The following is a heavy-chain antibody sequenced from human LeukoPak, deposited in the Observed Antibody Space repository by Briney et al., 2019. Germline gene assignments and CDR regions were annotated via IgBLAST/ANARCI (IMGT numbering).Heavy chain of an antibody. J-gene: IGHJ4*02. V-gene: IGHV3-48*03. CDR1: GFTFRNYE. Sequence: QPGGSLRLSCAVSGFTFRNYEMNWVRQAPGKGLDWVSYISSSGSLIYSTDSVKGRFTISRDNAKNSLYLQMNSLRAEDTGVYYCVRDGYCSSSSCFDYWGQGTLVTVSS. D-gene: IGHD2-2*03. CDR3: VRDGYCSSSSCFDY. CDR2: ISSSGSLI.